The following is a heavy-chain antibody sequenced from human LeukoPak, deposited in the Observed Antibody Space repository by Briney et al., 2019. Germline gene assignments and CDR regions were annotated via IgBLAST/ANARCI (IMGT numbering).Heavy chain of an antibody. V-gene: IGHV4-39*01. CDR1: GDSISSSRYY. D-gene: IGHD2-15*01. J-gene: IGHJ3*02. CDR3: ARPSCSGGSCHGAFDI. CDR2: IYYSGST. Sequence: SETLSLTCTASGDSISSSRYYWGWIRQPPGQGLEWIATIYYSGSTFYNPSLKSRVTISVDSSKNQFSLKLTSVTAADTAVYYCARPSCSGGSCHGAFDIWGQGTMVTVSS.